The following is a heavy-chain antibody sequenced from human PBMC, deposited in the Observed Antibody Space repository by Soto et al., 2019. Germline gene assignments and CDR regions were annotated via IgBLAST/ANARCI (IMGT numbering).Heavy chain of an antibody. CDR1: GFTFSSYS. CDR3: AKTAGGYSYGPSTNNWFDP. Sequence: GGSLILSCAASGFTFSSYSMSWVRQAPGKGLEWVSAISGSGGSTYYADSVKGRFTISRDNSKNTLYLQMNSLRAEDTAVYYCAKTAGGYSYGPSTNNWFDPWGQGNLVTVSS. D-gene: IGHD5-18*01. J-gene: IGHJ5*02. V-gene: IGHV3-23*01. CDR2: ISGSGGST.